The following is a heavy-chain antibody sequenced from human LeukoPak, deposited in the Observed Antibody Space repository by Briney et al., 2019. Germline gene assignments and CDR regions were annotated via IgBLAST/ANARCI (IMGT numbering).Heavy chain of an antibody. V-gene: IGHV3-21*01. J-gene: IGHJ3*02. CDR1: GFTFSSYS. Sequence: PGGSLRLSCAASGFTFSSYSMNWVRQAPGKGLEWVSSISSSSSYIYYADSVKGRFTISRDNAKNSLYLQMNSLRAEDTAVYYCARALSTSWYDAFDIWGQGTMVTVSS. CDR3: ARALSTSWYDAFDI. CDR2: ISSSSSYI. D-gene: IGHD2-2*01.